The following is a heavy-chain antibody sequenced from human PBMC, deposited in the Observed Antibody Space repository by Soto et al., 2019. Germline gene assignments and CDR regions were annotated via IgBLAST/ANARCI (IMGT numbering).Heavy chain of an antibody. V-gene: IGHV1-2*02. CDR3: ARDGTYCTNGVCYQDY. J-gene: IGHJ4*02. CDR2: INPNSGGT. CDR1: GYTFTGYY. Sequence: ASVKVSCKASGYTFTGYYMHWVRQAPGQGLEWMGWINPNSGGTNYAQKFQGRVTMTRDTSISTAYMEMSRLRSDDTAVYYCARDGTYCTNGVCYQDYWGQGTLVTVSS. D-gene: IGHD2-8*01.